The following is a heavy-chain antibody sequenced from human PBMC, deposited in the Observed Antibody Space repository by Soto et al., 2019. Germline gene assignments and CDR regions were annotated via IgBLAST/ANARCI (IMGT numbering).Heavy chain of an antibody. CDR2: IYWDDDK. V-gene: IGHV2-5*02. D-gene: IGHD3-22*01. J-gene: IGHJ4*02. Sequence: QITLKESGPTLVKPTQTLTLTCTFSGFLLSTSGVGVGWIRQPPGKALEWLALIYWDDDKRYSPSLKSRLTITKDTSKNQVVLTMTNMDPVDTATYYCVYYDSSGYSRLYFDYWGQGTLVTVSS. CDR1: GFLLSTSGVG. CDR3: VYYDSSGYSRLYFDY.